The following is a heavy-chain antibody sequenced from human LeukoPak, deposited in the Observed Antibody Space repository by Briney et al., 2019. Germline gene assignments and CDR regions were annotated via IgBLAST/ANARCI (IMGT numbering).Heavy chain of an antibody. CDR1: GFTFSRYS. J-gene: IGHJ4*02. CDR2: ISHSGYDI. Sequence: PGGSLRLSCVTSGFTFSRYSMNWVWQAPGKGLEWVSSISHSGYDIYYADAVKGRFTISRDNAKNSLSLQMNNLRVEDTAVYYCANHFACGSTTCPSFDDWGQGTLVTVSS. V-gene: IGHV3-21*01. CDR3: ANHFACGSTTCPSFDD. D-gene: IGHD2-2*01.